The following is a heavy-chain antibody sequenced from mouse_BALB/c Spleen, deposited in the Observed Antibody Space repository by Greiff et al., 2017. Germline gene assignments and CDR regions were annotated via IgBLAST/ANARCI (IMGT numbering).Heavy chain of an antibody. CDR3: GRSYYGSSYAMDY. CDR2: INPYNGDT. V-gene: IGHV1-37*01. J-gene: IGHJ4*01. CDR1: GYSFTGYF. Sequence: VQLKESGPELVKPGASVKISCKASGYSFTGYFMNWVKQSHGKSLEWIGRINPYNGDTFYNQKFKGKATLTVDKSSSTAHMELLSLTSEDSAVYYCGRSYYGSSYAMDYWGQGTSVTVSS. D-gene: IGHD1-1*01.